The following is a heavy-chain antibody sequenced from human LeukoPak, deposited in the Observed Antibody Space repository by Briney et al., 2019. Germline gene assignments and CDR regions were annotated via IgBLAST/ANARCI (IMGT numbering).Heavy chain of an antibody. D-gene: IGHD6-13*01. Sequence: EGSLRLSCAASGFTFSSYAMHWVRQAPGKGLEWVAVISYDGSNEYYADSVKGRFTISRDNSKNTLYLQMNSLRAEDTAVYYCAKPRGIAAANSFDYWGQGTLVTVSS. V-gene: IGHV3-30-3*01. CDR2: ISYDGSNE. CDR3: AKPRGIAAANSFDY. J-gene: IGHJ4*02. CDR1: GFTFSSYA.